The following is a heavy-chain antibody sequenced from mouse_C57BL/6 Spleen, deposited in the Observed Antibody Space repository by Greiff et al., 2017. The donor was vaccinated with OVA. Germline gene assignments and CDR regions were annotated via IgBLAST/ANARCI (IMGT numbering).Heavy chain of an antibody. CDR3: ARLFITTVVWDAMDY. V-gene: IGHV1-55*01. J-gene: IGHJ4*01. CDR2: IYPGSGST. Sequence: QVQLKQPGAELVKPGASVKMSCKASGYTFTSYWITWVKQRPGQGLEWIGDIYPGSGSTNYNEKFKSKATLTVDTSSSTAYMQLSSLTSEDSAVYYCARLFITTVVWDAMDYWGQGTSVTVSS. D-gene: IGHD1-1*01. CDR1: GYTFTSYW.